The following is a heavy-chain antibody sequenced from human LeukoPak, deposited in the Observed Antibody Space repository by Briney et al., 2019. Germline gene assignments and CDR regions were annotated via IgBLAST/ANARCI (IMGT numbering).Heavy chain of an antibody. Sequence: SSETLSLTCTVSGGSISSYYWSWIRQPPGKGLEWIGYIYYSGGTNYNPSLKSRVTISVDTSKNQFSLKLSSVTAADTAVYYCASSGSSRAAFDIWGQGTMVTVSS. D-gene: IGHD3-22*01. CDR3: ASSGSSRAAFDI. CDR2: IYYSGGT. J-gene: IGHJ3*02. CDR1: GGSISSYY. V-gene: IGHV4-59*01.